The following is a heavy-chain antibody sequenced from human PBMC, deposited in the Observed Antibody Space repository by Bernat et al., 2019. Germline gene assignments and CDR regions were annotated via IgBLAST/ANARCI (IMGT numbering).Heavy chain of an antibody. V-gene: IGHV3-33*01. D-gene: IGHD3-10*01. CDR2: IWYDGSNK. CDR3: ARDGRVRGVIFGWFDP. Sequence: QVQLVESGGGVVQPGRSLRLSCAASGFTFSSYGMHWVRQAPGKGLEWVAVIWYDGSNKYYADSVKGRFTISRDNSKNTLYLQMNSLRAEDTAVYYCARDGRVRGVIFGWFDPWGQGTLVTVSS. J-gene: IGHJ5*02. CDR1: GFTFSSYG.